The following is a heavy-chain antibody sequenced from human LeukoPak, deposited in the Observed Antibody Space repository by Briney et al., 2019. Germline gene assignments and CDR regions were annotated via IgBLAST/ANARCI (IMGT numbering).Heavy chain of an antibody. CDR1: GGTFSSYA. V-gene: IGHV1-18*01. D-gene: IGHD6-13*01. J-gene: IGHJ5*02. CDR3: TRTAAGTESNWFDP. CDR2: ISAYNGNT. Sequence: ASVKVSCKASGGTFSSYAISWVRQAPGQGLEWMGWISAYNGNTNYAQKLQGRVTMTTDTSTSTAYMELRSLRSDDTAVYYCTRTAAGTESNWFDPWGQGTLVTVSS.